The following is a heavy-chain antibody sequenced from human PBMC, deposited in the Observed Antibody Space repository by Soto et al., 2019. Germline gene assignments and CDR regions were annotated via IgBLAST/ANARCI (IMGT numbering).Heavy chain of an antibody. V-gene: IGHV4-59*01. D-gene: IGHD2-15*01. CDR2: IYYNGNT. J-gene: IGHJ4*02. Sequence: SETLSLTCTVSGGSISSYYWNWIRQPPGKGLEWIGYIYYNGNTNYNPSLKSRVTISVDTSKNQFSLKLRSVTAADTAVYYCARDGGYFDYWGQGTLVTVSS. CDR3: ARDGGYFDY. CDR1: GGSISSYY.